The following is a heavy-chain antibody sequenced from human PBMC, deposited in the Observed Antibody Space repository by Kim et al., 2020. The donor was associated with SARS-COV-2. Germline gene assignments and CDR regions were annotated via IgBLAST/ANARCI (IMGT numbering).Heavy chain of an antibody. Sequence: GGSLRLSCAASGFTFDDYAMHWVRQAPGKGLEWVSGISWNSGSIVYADSVKGRFTISRDNAKNSLYLQMNSLRAEDTALYYCTKDSVGGIFGVVIGHGMDVWGQGTTVTVSS. V-gene: IGHV3-9*01. CDR2: ISWNSGSI. CDR3: TKDSVGGIFGVVIGHGMDV. CDR1: GFTFDDYA. J-gene: IGHJ6*02. D-gene: IGHD3-3*01.